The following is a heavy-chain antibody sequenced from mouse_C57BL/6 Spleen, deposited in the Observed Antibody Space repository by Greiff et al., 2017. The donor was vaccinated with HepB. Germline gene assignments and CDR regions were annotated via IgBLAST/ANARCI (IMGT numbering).Heavy chain of an antibody. Sequence: VQLKQSGPELVKPGASVKISCKASGYSFTDYNMNWVKQSNGKSLEWIGVINPNYGTTSYNQKFKGKATLTVDQSSSTAYMQLNSLTSEDSAVYYCAREKGHGYYYGTSPGYFDVWGTGTTVTVSS. V-gene: IGHV1-39*01. J-gene: IGHJ1*03. CDR2: INPNYGTT. CDR1: GYSFTDYN. D-gene: IGHD1-1*01. CDR3: AREKGHGYYYGTSPGYFDV.